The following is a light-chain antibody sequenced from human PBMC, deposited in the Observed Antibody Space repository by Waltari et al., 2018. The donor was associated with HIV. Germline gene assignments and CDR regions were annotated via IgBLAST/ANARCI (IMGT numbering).Light chain of an antibody. V-gene: IGLV1-44*01. CDR1: SSNIGNNI. CDR3: ATWDDSLNGPL. J-gene: IGLJ2*01. CDR2: GNG. Sequence: QSVLTQPPSVSATPGQRVTISCSGSSSNIGNNIVTWYQQLPGTAPKLIIYGNGQRPSGVPDRFSGSKSGTSASLASSGLQSEDEADYYCATWDDSLNGPLFGGGTKLTVL.